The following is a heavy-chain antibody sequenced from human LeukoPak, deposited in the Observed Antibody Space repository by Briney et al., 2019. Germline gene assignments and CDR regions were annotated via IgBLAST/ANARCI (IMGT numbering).Heavy chain of an antibody. CDR3: ARGVARSSKFHFSYYFDY. V-gene: IGHV4-39*07. CDR1: GDSISNYY. J-gene: IGHJ4*02. CDR2: IYHSGST. D-gene: IGHD6-6*01. Sequence: SETLSLTCTVSGDSISNYYWGWIRQPPGKGLEWIGSIYHSGSTYYNPSLKSRVTISVDTSKNQFSLKLSSVTAADTAVYYCARGVARSSKFHFSYYFDYWGQGTLVTVSS.